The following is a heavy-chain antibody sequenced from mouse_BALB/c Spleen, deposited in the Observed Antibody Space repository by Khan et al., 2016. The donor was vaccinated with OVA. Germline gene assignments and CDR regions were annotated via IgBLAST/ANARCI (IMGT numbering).Heavy chain of an antibody. D-gene: IGHD2-3*01. Sequence: EVKLVESGGDLVKPGGSLKLSCAASGFTFSSYGMSWVRQTPDKRLEWVAAISSGGSYTYYPDSLKGRFTISRDTAKNTLYLQMSSLKSEDTAMYDCARQPGYYEGSAMDYWGQGTSVTVSS. J-gene: IGHJ4*01. V-gene: IGHV5-6*01. CDR1: GFTFSSYG. CDR2: ISSGGSYT. CDR3: ARQPGYYEGSAMDY.